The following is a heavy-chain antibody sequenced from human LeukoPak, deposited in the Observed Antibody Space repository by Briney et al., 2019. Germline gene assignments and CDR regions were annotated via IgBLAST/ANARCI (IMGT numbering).Heavy chain of an antibody. CDR1: GFTFSSYA. CDR2: ISGSGGST. Sequence: GGSLRLSCAASGFTFSSYAMSWVRQAPGKGLEWVSAISGSGGSTYYADSVKGRFTISRDNSKDTLYLQMNSLRAEDTAVYYCAKGPSSGWYRGWGQGTLVTVSS. V-gene: IGHV3-23*01. J-gene: IGHJ4*02. D-gene: IGHD6-19*01. CDR3: AKGPSSGWYRG.